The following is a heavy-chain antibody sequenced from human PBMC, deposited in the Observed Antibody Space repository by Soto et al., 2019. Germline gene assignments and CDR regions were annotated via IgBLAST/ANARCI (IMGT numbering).Heavy chain of an antibody. D-gene: IGHD2-2*02. CDR1: GGSFSGYY. V-gene: IGHV4-34*01. CDR2: INHSGST. J-gene: IGHJ4*02. CDR3: ARYTNAWYLDY. Sequence: SETLSLTCAVYGGSFSGYYWTWIRQPPGTGLEWIGEINHSGSTNHTPSLKSRVTISVDTSKNQFSLHLNSVTPDDTAIYYCARYTNAWYLDYWGQGTRVTVSS.